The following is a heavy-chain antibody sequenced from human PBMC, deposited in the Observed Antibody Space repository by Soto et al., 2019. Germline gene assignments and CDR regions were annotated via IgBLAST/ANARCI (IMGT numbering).Heavy chain of an antibody. CDR3: SRLRIATNHYKWFDP. Sequence: PSETLSLTCSVSGDALNSGTYYWIWIRQVPGKGLEWIGHIYVTGAVDYNPSLRDRITISQDTSDNQFSLNLRLVTAADTAVYYCSRLRIATNHYKWFDPWGPGTLVPVSP. D-gene: IGHD2-21*01. J-gene: IGHJ5*02. CDR2: IYVTGAV. V-gene: IGHV4-31*03. CDR1: GDALNSGTYY.